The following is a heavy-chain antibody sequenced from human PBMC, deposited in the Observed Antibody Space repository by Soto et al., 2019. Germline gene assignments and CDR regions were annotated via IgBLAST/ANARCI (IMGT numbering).Heavy chain of an antibody. D-gene: IGHD3-10*01. CDR3: ARHELTMVRGNWFDP. Sequence: QLQLQESGPGLVKPSETLSLTCTVSGGSISSSSYYWGWIRQPPGKGLEWIGSIYYSGSTYYNPSLKSRVTISVDTSKNQFSLKLSSVTAADTAVYYCARHELTMVRGNWFDPWGQGTLVTVSS. CDR1: GGSISSSSYY. J-gene: IGHJ5*02. CDR2: IYYSGST. V-gene: IGHV4-39*01.